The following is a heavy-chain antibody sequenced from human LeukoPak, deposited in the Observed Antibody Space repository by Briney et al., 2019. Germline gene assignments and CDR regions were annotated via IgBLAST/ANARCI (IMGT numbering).Heavy chain of an antibody. V-gene: IGHV3-21*06. J-gene: IGHJ4*02. CDR1: GFDFNSFS. Sequence: KPGGSLRLSCAASGFDFNSFSMIWVRQAPGKGLEWVSSISSSTTYIFYADSVKGRFTISRDNAKNSLFLQMSSLRAEDTAVYYCARGGGYSYGCTDYWGQGTLVTVSS. CDR3: ARGGGYSYGCTDY. CDR2: ISSSTTYI. D-gene: IGHD5-18*01.